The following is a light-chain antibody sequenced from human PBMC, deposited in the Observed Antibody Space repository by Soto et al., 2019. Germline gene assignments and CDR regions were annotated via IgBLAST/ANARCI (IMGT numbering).Light chain of an antibody. J-gene: IGKJ5*01. CDR1: RTIDNY. CDR3: QQSYSSPHT. Sequence: DLPLTQSPSSLSAALGDRVTITCRASRTIDNYLNWYQQKPGKAPKLLIYAAASLQSGVPSRFSGSGSGTDFTLTISSLQPEDFATYYCQQSYSSPHTFGHGTRLEIK. CDR2: AAA. V-gene: IGKV1-39*01.